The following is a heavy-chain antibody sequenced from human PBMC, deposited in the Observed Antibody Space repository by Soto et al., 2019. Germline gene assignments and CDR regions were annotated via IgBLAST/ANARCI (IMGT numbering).Heavy chain of an antibody. J-gene: IGHJ3*02. CDR2: INAGNGNT. D-gene: IGHD6-13*01. V-gene: IGHV1-3*01. CDR3: ARDRGSISSWYIDAFDI. Sequence: ASVKVSCKASGYTFTSYAMHWVRQAPGQRLEWMGWINAGNGNTKYSQKFQGRVTITRDTSASTAYMELSSLRSEDTAVYYCARDRGSISSWYIDAFDIWGQGTMVTVSS. CDR1: GYTFTSYA.